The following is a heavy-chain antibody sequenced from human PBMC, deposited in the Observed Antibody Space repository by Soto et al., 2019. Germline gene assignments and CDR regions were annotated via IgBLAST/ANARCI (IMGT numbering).Heavy chain of an antibody. V-gene: IGHV4-39*01. Sequence: SETLSLTCTVSGGPISSSSYYWGWIRQPPGKGLEWIGSIYYSGSTYYNPSLKSRVTISVDTSKNQFSLKLSSVTAADTAVYYCARLLYYDSSVDYWGQGTLVTVSS. CDR2: IYYSGST. D-gene: IGHD3-22*01. CDR1: GGPISSSSYY. CDR3: ARLLYYDSSVDY. J-gene: IGHJ4*02.